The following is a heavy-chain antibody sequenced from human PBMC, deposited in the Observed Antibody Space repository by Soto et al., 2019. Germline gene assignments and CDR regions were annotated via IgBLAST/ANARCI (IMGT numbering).Heavy chain of an antibody. CDR2: IWYDGSNK. D-gene: IGHD3-10*01. Sequence: PGGSLRLSCAASGFTFSSYGMHWVRQAPGKGLEWVAVIWYDGSNKYYADSVKGRFTISRDNSKNTLYLQMNSLRAEDTAVYYCARDRGRTYGMDVWGQGTTVTVSS. J-gene: IGHJ6*02. CDR3: ARDRGRTYGMDV. V-gene: IGHV3-33*01. CDR1: GFTFSSYG.